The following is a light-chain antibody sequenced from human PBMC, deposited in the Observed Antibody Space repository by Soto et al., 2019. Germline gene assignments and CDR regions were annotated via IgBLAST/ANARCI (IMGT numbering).Light chain of an antibody. CDR2: DVS. Sequence: QSVRTQPASVSGSPGQSITIPCTGTSSDVGGHNYVSWYQQHPGKAPKLILYDVSDRPSGVSSRFSGSRSGNTASLTISGLQAEDEADYHCSSYTRGSFVFGTGTKVTVL. CDR1: SSDVGGHNY. V-gene: IGLV2-14*03. CDR3: SSYTRGSFV. J-gene: IGLJ1*01.